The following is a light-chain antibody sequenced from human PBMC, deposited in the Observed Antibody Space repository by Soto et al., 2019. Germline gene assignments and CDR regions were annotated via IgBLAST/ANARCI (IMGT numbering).Light chain of an antibody. CDR1: QSISSW. V-gene: IGKV1-5*01. Sequence: DIQMTQSPSTLSASVGDRVTITCRACQSISSWLAWYQQKPGKAPKLLIYAASSLESGVPSRFSGSGSGTEFILTISSLQPEDFATYYCQQYNSYQGTFGQGTKVEIK. CDR2: AAS. CDR3: QQYNSYQGT. J-gene: IGKJ1*01.